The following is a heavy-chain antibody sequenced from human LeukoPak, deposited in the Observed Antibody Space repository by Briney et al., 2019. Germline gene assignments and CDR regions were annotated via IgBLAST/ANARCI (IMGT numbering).Heavy chain of an antibody. CDR2: IKQDGSEK. CDR3: ARAYKTIYYYCMDV. Sequence: GGSLRLSCAASGFTFSSYWMSWVRQAPGKGLEWVANIKQDGSEKYYVDSVKGRFTISRDNAKNSLYLQMNSLRAEDTAVYYCARAYKTIYYYCMDVWGKGTTVTVSS. J-gene: IGHJ6*03. CDR1: GFTFSSYW. V-gene: IGHV3-7*01. D-gene: IGHD1-1*01.